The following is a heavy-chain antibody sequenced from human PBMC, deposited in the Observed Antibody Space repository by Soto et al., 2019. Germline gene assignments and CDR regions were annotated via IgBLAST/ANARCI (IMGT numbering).Heavy chain of an antibody. Sequence: PGGSLRLSCAASGFTVSSNYMSWVRQAPGKGLEWVSVIYSGGSTYYADSVKGRFTISRDNSKNTLYLQMNSLRAEDTAVYYCARDINWNFHHDAFDIWGQGTMVTVSS. D-gene: IGHD1-7*01. CDR2: IYSGGST. V-gene: IGHV3-66*01. CDR1: GFTVSSNY. J-gene: IGHJ3*02. CDR3: ARDINWNFHHDAFDI.